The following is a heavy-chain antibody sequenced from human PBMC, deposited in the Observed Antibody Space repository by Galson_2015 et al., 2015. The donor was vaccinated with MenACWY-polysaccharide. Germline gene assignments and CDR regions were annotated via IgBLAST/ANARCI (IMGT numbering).Heavy chain of an antibody. CDR3: ARGVPTVVTTGGDNAFHI. Sequence: SKTLSLTCTVSGGSISNYYWSWIRRPAGKGLEGMGRIHTSGSTNYNPSLKTRLTMSVDTSKNQFSLTLSSVTAADAAVYYCARGVPTVVTTGGDNAFHIWGQGTMVTVSS. V-gene: IGHV4-4*07. J-gene: IGHJ3*02. CDR2: IHTSGST. D-gene: IGHD4-23*01. CDR1: GGSISNYY.